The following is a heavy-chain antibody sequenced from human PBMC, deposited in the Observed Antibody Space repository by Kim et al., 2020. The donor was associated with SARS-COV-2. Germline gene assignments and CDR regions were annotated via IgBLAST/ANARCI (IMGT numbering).Heavy chain of an antibody. Sequence: GGSLRLSCAASGFTFCSYWMHWVRQAPGKGLVWVSRIKSDGSSTSYADSVKGRFTVSRDNAKNTLFLQMNSLRVEDTAVYYCVRDVSTSDTSFDPWGQGTLVTVAS. CDR2: IKSDGSST. V-gene: IGHV3-74*01. CDR1: GFTFCSYW. CDR3: VRDVSTSDTSFDP. J-gene: IGHJ5*02.